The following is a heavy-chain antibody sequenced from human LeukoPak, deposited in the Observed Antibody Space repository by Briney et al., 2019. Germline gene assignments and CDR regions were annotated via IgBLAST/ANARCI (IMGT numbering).Heavy chain of an antibody. CDR1: GFTFSNAW. CDR2: IKSKTDGGTT. Sequence: GGSLRLSCAASGFTFSNAWMSWVRQAPGKGLEWVGRIKSKTDGGTTDYVAPVKGRFTISRDDSKNTLYLQMNSLKTEDTAVYYCTTMTYYDILTGYPIDYWGQGTLVTVSS. V-gene: IGHV3-15*01. D-gene: IGHD3-9*01. J-gene: IGHJ4*02. CDR3: TTMTYYDILTGYPIDY.